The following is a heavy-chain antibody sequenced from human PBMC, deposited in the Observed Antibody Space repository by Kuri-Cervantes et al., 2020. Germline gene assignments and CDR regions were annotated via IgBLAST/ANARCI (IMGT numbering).Heavy chain of an antibody. CDR3: ARCAYYDSRNGRDFDL. Sequence: SKTLSLTCAVSGYSICSGYYWGWIRQPPGKGVAWIGSIYHSGSTYYNPSLKSRVTISVATSKNQFSLKLGSVTAADTAVYYCARCAYYDSRNGRDFDLWGRGTLVTVSS. D-gene: IGHD3-22*01. V-gene: IGHV4-38-2*01. J-gene: IGHJ2*01. CDR2: IYHSGST. CDR1: GYSICSGYY.